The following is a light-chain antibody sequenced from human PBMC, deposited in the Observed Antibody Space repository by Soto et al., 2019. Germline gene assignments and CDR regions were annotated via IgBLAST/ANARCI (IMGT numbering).Light chain of an antibody. J-gene: IGKJ1*01. CDR2: DAS. Sequence: DIQMTQSPTTLSASVGDRVIITCRASQRMSAWLAWYQQKPGKAPTLLIYDASSLENGVPSRFSGSGSGTDFTLTISSLQPNDFATYYCQQYDTYPWTFGQGTKEEIK. CDR3: QQYDTYPWT. V-gene: IGKV1-5*01. CDR1: QRMSAW.